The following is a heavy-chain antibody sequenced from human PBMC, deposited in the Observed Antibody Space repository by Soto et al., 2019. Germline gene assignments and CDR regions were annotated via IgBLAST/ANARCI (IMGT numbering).Heavy chain of an antibody. J-gene: IGHJ4*02. V-gene: IGHV4-34*01. D-gene: IGHD2-2*01. Sequence: ASETLSLTCAVYGGSFSGYYWSWSRQPPGKGLEWSGEINHSGNNNYNPSLKGRVTISVDTSKNQFSMTLSSVTAADTAVYYCARLRYGSSTSCYYFDYWGQGTPVTVSS. CDR2: INHSGNN. CDR3: ARLRYGSSTSCYYFDY. CDR1: GGSFSGYY.